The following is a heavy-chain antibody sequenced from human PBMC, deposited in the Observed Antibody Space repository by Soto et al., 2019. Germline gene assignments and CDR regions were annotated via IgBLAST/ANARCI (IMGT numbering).Heavy chain of an antibody. J-gene: IGHJ6*02. D-gene: IGHD1-26*01. CDR3: ARYRTPGGMDV. CDR2: IYPGDSDT. Sequence: GESLKISCKGSGYSFTSYWIGWVRQMPGKGLEWLVIIYPGDSDTRYSPSFQGQVTISADKSISTAYLQWISLKASDTAMYYCARYRTPGGMDVWGQGTTVTVSS. V-gene: IGHV5-51*01. CDR1: GYSFTSYW.